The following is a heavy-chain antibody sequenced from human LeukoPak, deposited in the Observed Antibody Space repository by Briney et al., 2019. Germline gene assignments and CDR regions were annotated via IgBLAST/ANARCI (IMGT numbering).Heavy chain of an antibody. CDR2: IYYSGST. Sequence: SSETLSLTCTVSGGSISSYYWSWIRQPPGKGLEWIGYIYYSGSTNYNPSLKSRVTISVDTSKNQFSLKLSSVTAADTAVYYCARGSGNVVVTASGLDYWGQGTLVTVSS. CDR1: GGSISSYY. J-gene: IGHJ4*02. V-gene: IGHV4-59*01. D-gene: IGHD2-21*02. CDR3: ARGSGNVVVTASGLDY.